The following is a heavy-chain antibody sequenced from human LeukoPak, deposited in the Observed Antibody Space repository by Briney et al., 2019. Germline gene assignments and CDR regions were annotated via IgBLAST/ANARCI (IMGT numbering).Heavy chain of an antibody. CDR1: GGSFNGYY. CDR2: INHSGST. J-gene: IGHJ4*02. V-gene: IGHV4-34*01. D-gene: IGHD3-22*01. Sequence: PSETLSLTCAVYGGSFNGYYWSWIRQPPGKGLEWIGEINHSGSTNYNPSLKSRVTISVDTSKNQFSLKLSSVTAADTAVYYCARALYYYDSSGYYGGGYYFDYWGQGTLVTVSS. CDR3: ARALYYYDSSGYYGGGYYFDY.